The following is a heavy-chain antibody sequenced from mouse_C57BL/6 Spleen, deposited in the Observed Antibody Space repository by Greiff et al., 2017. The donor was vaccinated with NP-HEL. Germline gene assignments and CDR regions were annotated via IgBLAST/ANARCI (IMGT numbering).Heavy chain of an antibody. V-gene: IGHV5-16*01. CDR3: ARDGVGRGYFDY. CDR1: GFTFSDYY. CDR2: INYDGSST. J-gene: IGHJ2*01. D-gene: IGHD4-1*01. Sequence: EVQRVESEGGLVQPGSSMKLSCTASGFTFSDYYMAWVRQVPEKGLEWVANINYDGSSTYYLDSLKSRFIISRDNAKNILYLQMSSLKSEDTATYYCARDGVGRGYFDYWGQGTTLTVSS.